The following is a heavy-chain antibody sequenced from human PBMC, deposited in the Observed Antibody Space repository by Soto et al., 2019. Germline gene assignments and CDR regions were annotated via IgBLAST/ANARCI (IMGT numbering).Heavy chain of an antibody. CDR1: VDSISSYY. J-gene: IGHJ4*02. Sequence: SETLSLTCTVSVDSISSYYFTWIRQPAGKGLEWIGRIYSSGSTNYNPSLKSRVTMSVDTSKNQFSLKLSSVTAADTAVYYCARDPVGYFDYWGQGTLVTVYS. V-gene: IGHV4-4*07. CDR2: IYSSGST. CDR3: ARDPVGYFDY.